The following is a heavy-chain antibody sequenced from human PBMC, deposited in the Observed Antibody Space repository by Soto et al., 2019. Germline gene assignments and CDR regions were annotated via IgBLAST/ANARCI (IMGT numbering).Heavy chain of an antibody. CDR3: ARQITTFGVVINAFNV. CDR2: IDPSDSHT. D-gene: IGHD3-3*01. J-gene: IGHJ3*01. CDR1: GYNFIKYW. V-gene: IGHV5-10-1*01. Sequence: PGESLKISCKFSGYNFIKYWITWVRQMPGKGLEWVGRIDPSDSHTFYSPSFQGHVTISVDKSTDTAYLQWSSLEASDTAIYYCARQITTFGVVINAFNVWGQGTMVTVSS.